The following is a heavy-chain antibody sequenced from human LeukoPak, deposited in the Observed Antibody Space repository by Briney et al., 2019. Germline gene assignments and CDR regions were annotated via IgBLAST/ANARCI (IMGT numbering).Heavy chain of an antibody. Sequence: GASVKVSCKASGYTFTGYYMHWVRQAPGQGLEWMGWINPNSGGTNYAQKFQGWVTMTRDTSISTAYMELSRLRSDDTAVYYCARDLYCSSTSCSDWFDPWGQGTLVTVSS. CDR1: GYTFTGYY. CDR3: ARDLYCSSTSCSDWFDP. V-gene: IGHV1-2*04. J-gene: IGHJ5*02. D-gene: IGHD2-2*01. CDR2: INPNSGGT.